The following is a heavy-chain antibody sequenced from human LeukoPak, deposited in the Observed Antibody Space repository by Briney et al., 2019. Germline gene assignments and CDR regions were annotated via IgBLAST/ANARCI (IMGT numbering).Heavy chain of an antibody. CDR3: ARESLVTEHLDP. Sequence: SETLSLTCTVSGGSISSSSYYWGWIRQPPGKGLEWIGSIYYSGSTYYNPSLKSRVTISVDTSKNQFSLKLSSVTAADTAVYYCARESLVTEHLDPWGQGTLVTVSS. V-gene: IGHV4-39*07. CDR2: IYYSGST. CDR1: GGSISSSSYY. J-gene: IGHJ5*02. D-gene: IGHD2-21*02.